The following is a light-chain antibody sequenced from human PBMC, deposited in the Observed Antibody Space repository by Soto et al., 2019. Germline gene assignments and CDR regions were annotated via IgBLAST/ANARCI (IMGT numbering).Light chain of an antibody. J-gene: IGLJ2*01. CDR1: SSDVGGYDY. CDR3: SSYAVSDSLV. V-gene: IGLV2-8*01. CDR2: EVN. Sequence: QPVLTQPPSASGPPGQSVTISCTGTSSDVGGYDYVSWYQQHPGKVPKLMIYEVNKRPSGVPDRFSGSKSGNTASLTVSGLQTEDEADYYCSSYAVSDSLVFGGGTQLTVL.